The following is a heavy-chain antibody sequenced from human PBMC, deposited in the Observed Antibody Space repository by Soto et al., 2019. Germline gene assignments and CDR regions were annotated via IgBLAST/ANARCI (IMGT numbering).Heavy chain of an antibody. D-gene: IGHD1-26*01. V-gene: IGHV3-9*01. CDR1: GFTFDDYA. CDR3: AKGFPGIVGATPDYYYYYGMDV. Sequence: GGSLRLSCAASGFTFDDYAMHWVRQAPGKGLEWVSGISWNSGSIGYADSVKGRFTISRDNAKNSLYLQMNSLRAEDTALYYCAKGFPGIVGATPDYYYYYGMDVWGQGTTVTVSS. CDR2: ISWNSGSI. J-gene: IGHJ6*02.